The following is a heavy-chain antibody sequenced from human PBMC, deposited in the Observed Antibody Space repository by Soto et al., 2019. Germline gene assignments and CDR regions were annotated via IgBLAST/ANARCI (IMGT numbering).Heavy chain of an antibody. D-gene: IGHD6-19*01. CDR3: ARVAKGWYPGFDY. V-gene: IGHV3-74*01. J-gene: IGHJ4*02. CDR1: GFTFSSYW. CDR2: INSDGSST. Sequence: GGSLRLSCAASGFTFSSYWMHWVRQAPGKGLVWVSRINSDGSSTSYADSVKGRFTISRDNAKNTLYLQMNSLRAEDTAVYYCARVAKGWYPGFDYWGQGTLVTVSS.